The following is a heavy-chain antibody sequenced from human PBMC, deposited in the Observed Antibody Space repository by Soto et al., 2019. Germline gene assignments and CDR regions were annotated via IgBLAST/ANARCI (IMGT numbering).Heavy chain of an antibody. D-gene: IGHD6-13*01. CDR1: GDSFSSYA. CDR2: IIPIFETA. V-gene: IGHV1-69*01. J-gene: IGHJ4*02. CDR3: AASDSSSCQHDY. Sequence: QVQLVQAGAELKKPGSSVRVSGKISGDSFSSYAISWVRQAPGEGLEWVGGIIPIFETANYAQKFQGRVTITAVESTTTAYMEVTRLRPEDTAILYCAASDSSSCQHDYWGQGALIT.